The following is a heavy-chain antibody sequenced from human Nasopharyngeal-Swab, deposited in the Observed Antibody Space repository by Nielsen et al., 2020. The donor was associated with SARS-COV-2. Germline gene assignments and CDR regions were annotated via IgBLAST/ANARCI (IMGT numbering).Heavy chain of an antibody. D-gene: IGHD5-24*01. CDR3: AKDQYKRDAFDY. J-gene: IGHJ4*02. Sequence: GESLKISCAASGFTFSSYGMHWVRQAPGKGLEWVAVISYDGSNKYYADSVKGRFTISRDNSKNTLYLQMNSLRAEDTAVYYCAKDQYKRDAFDYWGQGTLVTVSS. CDR1: GFTFSSYG. CDR2: ISYDGSNK. V-gene: IGHV3-30*18.